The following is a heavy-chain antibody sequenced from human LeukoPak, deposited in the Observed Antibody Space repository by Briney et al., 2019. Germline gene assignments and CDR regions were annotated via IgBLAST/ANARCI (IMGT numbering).Heavy chain of an antibody. J-gene: IGHJ4*02. CDR3: ARRASYSSSAVDY. V-gene: IGHV4-39*01. D-gene: IGHD6-6*01. CDR2: IYYSGST. CDR1: GGPISSSSYY. Sequence: SETLSLTCTVSGGPISSSSYYWGWIRQPPGKGLEWIGSIYYSGSTYYNPSLKSRVTISVDTSKNQFSLKLSSVTAADTAVYYCARRASYSSSAVDYWGQGTLVTVSS.